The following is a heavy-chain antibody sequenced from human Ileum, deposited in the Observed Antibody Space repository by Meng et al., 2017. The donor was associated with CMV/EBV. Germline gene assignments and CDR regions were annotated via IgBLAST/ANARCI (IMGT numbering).Heavy chain of an antibody. V-gene: IGHV4-39*07. J-gene: IGHJ4*02. D-gene: IGHD5/OR15-5a*01. CDR1: GGSISSSTYY. CDR2: MRSSGSS. CDR3: ARDSSGVSGTFDS. Sequence: QESATGMVKPSETLSLTCIVSGGSISSSTYYWGWVRQPPGKGLEWIGLMRSSGSSFYSPSLRSRVTMSVDTSKNQFSLKVNSVTAADTAVYYCARDSSGVSGTFDSWGQGTLVTVSS.